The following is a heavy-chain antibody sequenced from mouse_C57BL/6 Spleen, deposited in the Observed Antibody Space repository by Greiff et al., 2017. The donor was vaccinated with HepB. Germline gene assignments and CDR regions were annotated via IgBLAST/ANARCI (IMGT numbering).Heavy chain of an antibody. CDR2: ISSGGDYI. CDR1: GFTFSSYA. Sequence: EVKLMESGEGLVKPGGSLKLSCAASGFTFSSYAMSWVRQTPEKRLEWVAYISSGGDYIYYADTVKGRFTISRDNARNTLYLQMSSLKSEDTAMYYCTRDLLYYGNYYAMDYWGQGTSVTVSS. V-gene: IGHV5-9-1*02. J-gene: IGHJ4*01. D-gene: IGHD2-1*01. CDR3: TRDLLYYGNYYAMDY.